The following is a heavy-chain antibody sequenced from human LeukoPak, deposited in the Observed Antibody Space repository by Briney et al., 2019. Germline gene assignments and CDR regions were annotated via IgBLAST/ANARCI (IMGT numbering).Heavy chain of an antibody. CDR2: ISYDGSNK. V-gene: IGHV3-30*04. Sequence: GALRLSCAASGFTFSSYAMHWVRQAPGKGLEWVAVISYDGSNKYYADSVKGRFTISRDNSKNTLYLQMNSLRAEDTAVYYCAKDVYFDWLLPGYWGQGTLVTVSS. CDR1: GFTFSSYA. J-gene: IGHJ4*02. D-gene: IGHD3-9*01. CDR3: AKDVYFDWLLPGY.